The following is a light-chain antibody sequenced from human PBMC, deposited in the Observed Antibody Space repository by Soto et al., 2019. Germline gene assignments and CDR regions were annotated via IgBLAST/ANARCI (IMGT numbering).Light chain of an antibody. Sequence: DIQMTQSPSSLSASVGDRVTITCQASQDIRTYLNWYQQKPGKAPKLLIYDASNLETGVPSRFSGSGSGTDYTFTISSLQPEDIATYYCQQYDNLPWTFGQGTKVEIK. CDR1: QDIRTY. V-gene: IGKV1-33*01. CDR2: DAS. CDR3: QQYDNLPWT. J-gene: IGKJ1*01.